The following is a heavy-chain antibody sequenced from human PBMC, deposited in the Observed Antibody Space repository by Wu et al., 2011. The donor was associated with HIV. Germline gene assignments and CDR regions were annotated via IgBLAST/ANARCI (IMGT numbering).Heavy chain of an antibody. J-gene: IGHJ4*02. Sequence: QVQPVQSGAEVKKPGSSVKVSCKASGGTFNSYAISWVRQAPGQGLEWMGGIIAIFGTANYAQKFQGRVTITADKSTTTTYMELNNLRSEDTAVYYCARDFGGDEEYWGQGTLVTVSS. CDR1: GGTFNSYA. CDR2: IIAIFGTA. D-gene: IGHD2-21*01. CDR3: ARDFGGDEEY. V-gene: IGHV1-69*14.